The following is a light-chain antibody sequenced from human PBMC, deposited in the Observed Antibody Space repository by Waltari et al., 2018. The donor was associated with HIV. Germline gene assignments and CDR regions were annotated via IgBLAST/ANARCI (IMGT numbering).Light chain of an antibody. CDR3: QQYGGSSFT. Sequence: EIVLTQSPGTLSLSPGERATLSCRASQSFSNNYLAWYQQKPGQAPRLLIDGASSRATGIPDRFSGSGSGTDFTLTISRLEPEDFAVYYCQQYGGSSFTFGPGTKVDIK. CDR1: QSFSNNY. V-gene: IGKV3-20*01. J-gene: IGKJ3*01. CDR2: GAS.